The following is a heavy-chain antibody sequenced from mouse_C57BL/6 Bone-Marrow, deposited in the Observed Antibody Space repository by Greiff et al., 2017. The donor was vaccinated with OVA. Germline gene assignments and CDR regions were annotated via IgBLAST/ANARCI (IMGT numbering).Heavy chain of an antibody. J-gene: IGHJ4*01. V-gene: IGHV1-26*01. CDR3: ASPSDYLYYYAMDY. D-gene: IGHD5-5*01. CDR2: INPNNGGT. Sequence: EVQLQQSGPELVKPGASVKISCKASGYTFTDYYMNWVKQSHGKSLEWIGDINPNNGGTSYNQKFKGKATLTVDKSSSTAYMELRSLTSEDSAVYYCASPSDYLYYYAMDYWGQGTSVTVSS. CDR1: GYTFTDYY.